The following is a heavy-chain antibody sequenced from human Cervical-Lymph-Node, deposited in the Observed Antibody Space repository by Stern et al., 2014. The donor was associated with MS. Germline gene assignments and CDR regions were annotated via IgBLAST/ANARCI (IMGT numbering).Heavy chain of an antibody. D-gene: IGHD1-26*01. J-gene: IGHJ5*02. Sequence: QVQLVESGPGLVKPSQTLSLTCTVSGGSISSSGYYWSWIRQPADKGLEWIGRIHDSGSTYYNPSLKSRVTISMDTAKNHVSLKLTSLTAADTAVYYCATTRWDLFTWNWFDPWGQGTLVTVSS. CDR2: IHDSGST. CDR1: GGSISSSGYY. V-gene: IGHV4-61*02. CDR3: ATTRWDLFTWNWFDP.